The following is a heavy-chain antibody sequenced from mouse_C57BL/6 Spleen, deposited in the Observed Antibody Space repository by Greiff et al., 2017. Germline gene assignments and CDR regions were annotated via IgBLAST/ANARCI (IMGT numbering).Heavy chain of an antibody. CDR3: ARGRPLHYGSSYEGDY. D-gene: IGHD1-1*01. Sequence: QVQLQQPGAELVMPGASVKLSCKASGYTFTSYWMHWVKQRPGQGLEWIGEIDPSDSYTNYNQKFKGKSTLTVDKSSSTAYMLLSSLTSEDYAVYYCARGRPLHYGSSYEGDYWGQGTTLTVSS. CDR1: GYTFTSYW. J-gene: IGHJ2*01. CDR2: IDPSDSYT. V-gene: IGHV1-69*01.